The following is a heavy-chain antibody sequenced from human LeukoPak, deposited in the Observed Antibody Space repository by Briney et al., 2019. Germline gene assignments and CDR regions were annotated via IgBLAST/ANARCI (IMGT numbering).Heavy chain of an antibody. CDR3: ARVGAAAGTRNFDY. CDR2: INPNSGGT. V-gene: IGHV1-2*02. CDR1: GYTFTAYF. Sequence: ASVKVSCKVSGYTFTAYFMHWVRQAPGQGLEWMGWINPNSGGTNYAQKFQGRVTMTRDTSISTAYMELSRLRSDDTAVYYCARVGAAAGTRNFDYWGQGTLVTVSS. D-gene: IGHD6-13*01. J-gene: IGHJ4*02.